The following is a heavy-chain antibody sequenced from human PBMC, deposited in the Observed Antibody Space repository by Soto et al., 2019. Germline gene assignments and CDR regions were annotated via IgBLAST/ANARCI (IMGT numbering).Heavy chain of an antibody. CDR3: AREGYCSGGSCSPPFRYYYYGMDV. Sequence: QVQLVESGGGVVQPGRSLRLSCAASGFTFSSYGMHWVRQAPGKGLEWMAVIWYDGSNKYYADSVKGRFTISRDNSKNTLYLQMNSLRDEDTAVYYCAREGYCSGGSCSPPFRYYYYGMDVWGQGTTVTVSS. CDR1: GFTFSSYG. J-gene: IGHJ6*02. CDR2: IWYDGSNK. D-gene: IGHD2-15*01. V-gene: IGHV3-33*01.